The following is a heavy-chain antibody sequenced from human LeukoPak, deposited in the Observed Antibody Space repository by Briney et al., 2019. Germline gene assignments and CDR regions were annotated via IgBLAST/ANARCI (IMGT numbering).Heavy chain of an antibody. CDR1: GFGFTTHD. CDR3: VKGYHFDW. Sequence: GSLILSCVASGFGFTTHDMSWGRQAPGKGPEWVSSISGSGTGTYYTDSVKGRFTISRDTSKNTLYMQMNNLRVEDTAVYYCVKGYHFDWWGQGTLVTVSS. CDR2: ISGSGTGT. V-gene: IGHV3-23*01. J-gene: IGHJ4*02. D-gene: IGHD1-26*01.